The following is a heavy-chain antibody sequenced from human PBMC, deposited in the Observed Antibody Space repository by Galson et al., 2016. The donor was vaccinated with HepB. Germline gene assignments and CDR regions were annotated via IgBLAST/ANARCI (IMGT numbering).Heavy chain of an antibody. CDR1: GFTVSNKY. D-gene: IGHD1-26*01. CDR3: VRDRSVYSGSYFDGVPFYY. CDR2: IYSGGST. V-gene: IGHV3-53*01. Sequence: SLRLSCAASGFTVSNKYMSWVRQAPGKGLEWLSVIYSGGSTYYADSVKGRFTISRDNSNNTLYLQMNSLRAEDTAVYYCVRDRSVYSGSYFDGVPFYYWGQGTLVTVSS. J-gene: IGHJ4*02.